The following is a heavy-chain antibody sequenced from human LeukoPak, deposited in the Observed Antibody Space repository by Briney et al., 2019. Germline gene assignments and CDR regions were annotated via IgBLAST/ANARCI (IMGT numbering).Heavy chain of an antibody. V-gene: IGHV3-48*03. Sequence: PGGSLRLSCAASGFTFSSYEMNWVRQAPGKGLEWVSYISSSGSTIYYADVVKGRFTISRDNSKNTLYLQMNSLRAEDTALYYCARDGYLGSDSVTGAGALGDYYMDVWGKGTTVTVSS. J-gene: IGHJ6*03. D-gene: IGHD2-21*02. CDR1: GFTFSSYE. CDR3: ARDGYLGSDSVTGAGALGDYYMDV. CDR2: ISSSGSTI.